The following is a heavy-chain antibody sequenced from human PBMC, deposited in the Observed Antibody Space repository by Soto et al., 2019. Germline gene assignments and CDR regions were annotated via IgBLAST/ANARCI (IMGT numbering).Heavy chain of an antibody. Sequence: VKVSCKASGYTFTSYGISWVRQAPGQGLEWMGWISAYNGNTNYAQKLQGRVTMTTDTSTSTAYMELRSLRSDDTAVYYCAREGDILTGYYYGSGFDYWGQGTLVTVSS. CDR1: GYTFTSYG. D-gene: IGHD3-9*01. V-gene: IGHV1-18*01. CDR2: ISAYNGNT. J-gene: IGHJ4*02. CDR3: AREGDILTGYYYGSGFDY.